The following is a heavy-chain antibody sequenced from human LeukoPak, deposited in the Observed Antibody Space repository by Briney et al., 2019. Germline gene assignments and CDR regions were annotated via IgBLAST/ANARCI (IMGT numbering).Heavy chain of an antibody. CDR1: GGSFSGYY. V-gene: IGHV4-34*01. CDR2: INHSGST. CDR3: ARAGLNGDADY. Sequence: SETLSLTCDVCGGSFSGYYWSWVRQPPGKGLEWIGEINHSGSTNYNPSLKSRVTISVDTSKNQFSLKLSSVTAADTAVYYCARAGLNGDADYWGQGTLVTVSS. D-gene: IGHD4-17*01. J-gene: IGHJ4*02.